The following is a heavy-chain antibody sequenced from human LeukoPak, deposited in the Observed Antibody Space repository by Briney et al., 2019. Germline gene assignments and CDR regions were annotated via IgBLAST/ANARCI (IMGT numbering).Heavy chain of an antibody. CDR2: ISGSGGST. CDR3: ARDRATAPSYYYYGMDV. CDR1: GFTFSSYS. D-gene: IGHD2-21*02. Sequence: GGSLRLSCAASGFTFSSYSMNWVRQAPGKGLEWVSAISGSGGSTYYADSVKGRFTISRDNSKNTLYLQMNSLRAEDTAVYYCARDRATAPSYYYYGMDVWGQGTTVTVSS. V-gene: IGHV3-23*01. J-gene: IGHJ6*02.